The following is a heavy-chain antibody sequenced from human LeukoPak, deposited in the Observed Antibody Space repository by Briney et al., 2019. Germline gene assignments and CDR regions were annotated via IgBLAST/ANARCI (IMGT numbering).Heavy chain of an antibody. J-gene: IGHJ6*02. D-gene: IGHD6-13*01. CDR1: GFTFSDCG. Sequence: GRSLRLSCAASGFTFSDCGMHWVRQAPGKGLEWMAVISFDGSLPYYADSVKGRFTISRDNSKNTLYLQMNSLRPDDTAVYYCTKVTTGGTLLFYYSGMDVWGQGTTVTVSS. CDR2: ISFDGSLP. CDR3: TKVTTGGTLLFYYSGMDV. V-gene: IGHV3-30*18.